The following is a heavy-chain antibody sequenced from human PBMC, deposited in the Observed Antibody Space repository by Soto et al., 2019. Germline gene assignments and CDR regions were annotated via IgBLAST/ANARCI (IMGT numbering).Heavy chain of an antibody. D-gene: IGHD2-2*01. J-gene: IGHJ4*02. V-gene: IGHV4-34*01. Sequence: ETLSLTCAVYGGPFSGFYWSWIRQPPGKELEWIGEINQSGSTNYNPSLKSRVTMSVDTSKNQFSLNLRSVTAADTAMYYCARFRRGPAALFDKDWGPGTLVTVSS. CDR2: INQSGST. CDR3: ARFRRGPAALFDKD. CDR1: GGPFSGFY.